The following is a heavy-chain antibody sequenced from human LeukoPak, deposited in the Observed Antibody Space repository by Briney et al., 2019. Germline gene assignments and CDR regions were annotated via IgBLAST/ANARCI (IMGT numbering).Heavy chain of an antibody. Sequence: ASVKVSCKASGYTFTSYDINWVRQATGQGLEWMGWMNPNSGNTGYAQKFQGRVTMTRNTSISTAYMELSSLRSEDTAVYHCARGLLRIAAAGTSGRFGLGYWGQGTLVTVSS. V-gene: IGHV1-8*01. J-gene: IGHJ4*02. CDR2: MNPNSGNT. D-gene: IGHD6-13*01. CDR1: GYTFTSYD. CDR3: ARGLLRIAAAGTSGRFGLGY.